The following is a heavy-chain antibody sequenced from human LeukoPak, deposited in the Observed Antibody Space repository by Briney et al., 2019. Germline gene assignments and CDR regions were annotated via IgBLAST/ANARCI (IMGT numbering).Heavy chain of an antibody. CDR2: INPNSGGT. J-gene: IGHJ6*02. Sequence: ASVKVSCKASGGTFSGYYMHWVRQAHGQGLEWMGWINPNSGGTNYAQKFQGWVTMTRDTSISTAYMELSRLRSDDTAVYYCARGPGGGYCSSTSCYGGDYYYYGMDVWGQGTTVTVSS. CDR3: ARGPGGGYCSSTSCYGGDYYYYGMDV. CDR1: GGTFSGYY. V-gene: IGHV1-2*04. D-gene: IGHD2-2*01.